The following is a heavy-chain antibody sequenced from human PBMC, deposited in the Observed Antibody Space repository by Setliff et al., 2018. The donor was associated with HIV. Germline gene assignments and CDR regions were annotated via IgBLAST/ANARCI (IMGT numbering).Heavy chain of an antibody. D-gene: IGHD3-10*01. J-gene: IGHJ6*03. CDR2: IHYSGST. Sequence: PSETLSLTCTVSGGSISSSYWTWTRQPPGKGLEWIGNIHYSGSTNYNPSLKSRVTISVDTSRSQFSLKLSSVTAAGTAVYYCALGMVRGARYYYYYYMDVWGKGTTVTVSS. V-gene: IGHV4-59*01. CDR3: ALGMVRGARYYYYYYMDV. CDR1: GGSISSSY.